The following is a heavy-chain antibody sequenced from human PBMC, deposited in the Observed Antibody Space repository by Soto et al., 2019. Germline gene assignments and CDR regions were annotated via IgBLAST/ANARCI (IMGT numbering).Heavy chain of an antibody. CDR2: IKDGGYT. CDR1: GGSLSGYY. Sequence: QVQLQQWGAGLLKPSETLSLNCAVNGGSLSGYYWSWIRQPPGKGLEWIGEIKDGGYTNYSPSLRGRAPSSSYTSNNQFALRLTSVTAADTGLYYCARGQEGVVATHWDQGALVTVSS. CDR3: ARGQEGVVATH. J-gene: IGHJ4*02. D-gene: IGHD5-12*01. V-gene: IGHV4-34*01.